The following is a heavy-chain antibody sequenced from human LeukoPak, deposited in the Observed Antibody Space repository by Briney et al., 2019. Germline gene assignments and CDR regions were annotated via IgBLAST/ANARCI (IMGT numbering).Heavy chain of an antibody. Sequence: GGSLRLSCAASGFTFSSYEMNWVRQAPGKGLEWVSHISSSGSTIDYADSVKGRFTISRDNAKNTLYLQMNSLRAEDTAVYYCAKSTAMASDAFDIWGQGTMVTVSS. CDR1: GFTFSSYE. V-gene: IGHV3-48*03. J-gene: IGHJ3*02. CDR3: AKSTAMASDAFDI. CDR2: ISSSGSTI. D-gene: IGHD5-18*01.